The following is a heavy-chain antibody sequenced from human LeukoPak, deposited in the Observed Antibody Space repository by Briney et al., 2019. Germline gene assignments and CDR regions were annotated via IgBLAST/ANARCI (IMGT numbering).Heavy chain of an antibody. CDR2: IYYSGNT. Sequence: SETLSLTCTVSGGSISSNYWSWIRQPPGKGLEWIGYIYYSGNTNYNPSLKSRVTISVDTSKNQFSLKLSSVTAADTAVYYCAREVAAAGHDYWGQGTLVTVSS. J-gene: IGHJ4*02. CDR3: AREVAAAGHDY. CDR1: GGSISSNY. D-gene: IGHD6-13*01. V-gene: IGHV4-59*01.